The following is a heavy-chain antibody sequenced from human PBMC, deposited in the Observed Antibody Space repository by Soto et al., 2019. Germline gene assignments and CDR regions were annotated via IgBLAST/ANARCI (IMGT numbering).Heavy chain of an antibody. CDR2: TYYRSQWYS. Sequence: SQTLSLTCVISGDTVSINRATWNWIRQSPSRGLEWLGRTYYRSQWYSDYALSVKSRITINPDTTKNQFSLHLNSVTPEDTAVYYCARHEQREADPFDYWGQGTLVTVSS. CDR3: ARHEQREADPFDY. D-gene: IGHD6-19*01. CDR1: GDTVSINRAT. V-gene: IGHV6-1*01. J-gene: IGHJ4*02.